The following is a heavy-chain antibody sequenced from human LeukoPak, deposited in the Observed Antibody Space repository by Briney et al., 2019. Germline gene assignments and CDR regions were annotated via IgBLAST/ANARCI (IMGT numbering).Heavy chain of an antibody. V-gene: IGHV3-33*06. CDR1: GFTFSSYG. J-gene: IGHJ6*03. CDR3: AKDTAMVSYYHYYMDV. CDR2: IWYDGSNK. D-gene: IGHD5-18*01. Sequence: PGRSLRLSCAASGFTFSSYGMHWVRQAPGKGLEWVAVIWYDGSNKYYADSVKGRFTISRDNSKNTLYLQMNSLRAEDTAVYYCAKDTAMVSYYHYYMDVWGKGTTVTVSS.